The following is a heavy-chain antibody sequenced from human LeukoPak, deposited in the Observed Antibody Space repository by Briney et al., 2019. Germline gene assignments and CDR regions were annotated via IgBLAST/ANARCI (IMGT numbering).Heavy chain of an antibody. CDR3: AKESLFDSNFDSAFDI. D-gene: IGHD3-22*01. Sequence: GGSLRLSCAASGFTFDDYAMHWVRQAPGKGLEWVSGISWNSGSIGYADSVKGRFTISRDNAKNSLYLQMNSLRAEDTALYYCAKESLFDSNFDSAFDIRGQGTMVTVSS. CDR1: GFTFDDYA. CDR2: ISWNSGSI. J-gene: IGHJ3*02. V-gene: IGHV3-9*01.